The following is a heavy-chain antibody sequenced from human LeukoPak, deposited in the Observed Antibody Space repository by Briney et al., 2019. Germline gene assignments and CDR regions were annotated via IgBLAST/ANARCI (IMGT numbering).Heavy chain of an antibody. J-gene: IGHJ4*02. V-gene: IGHV3-23*01. CDR3: AKERVLWFGEPWDY. CDR1: GFTFSSYA. D-gene: IGHD3-10*01. CDR2: FSGSGGST. Sequence: GGSLRLSCAASGFTFSSYAMSWVSQAPGKGLEWVSAFSGSGGSTYYADSVKGRFTISRDNSKNTLYLQMNSLRAEDTAVYYCAKERVLWFGEPWDYWGQGTLVTVSS.